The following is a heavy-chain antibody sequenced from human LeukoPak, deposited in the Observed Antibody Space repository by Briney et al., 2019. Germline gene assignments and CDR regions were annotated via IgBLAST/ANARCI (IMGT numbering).Heavy chain of an antibody. D-gene: IGHD6-6*01. J-gene: IGHJ5*02. CDR2: MNPNSGNT. CDR3: ARGRGAARNWFDP. CDR1: GYTFTSYG. Sequence: ASVTVSCKSCGYTFTSYGFNWMRQATAQGLERMGWMNPNSGNTGYAQKCQGRVTITRNNTISTAYMELSSLRSEDTAVYYCARGRGAARNWFDPWGQGTLVTVSS. V-gene: IGHV1-8*03.